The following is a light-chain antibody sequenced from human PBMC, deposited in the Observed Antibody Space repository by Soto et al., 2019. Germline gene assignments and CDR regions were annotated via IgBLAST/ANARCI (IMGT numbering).Light chain of an antibody. V-gene: IGLV2-11*01. CDR2: DVT. J-gene: IGLJ1*01. Sequence: QSVLTQPRSVSGSPGQSLTISCTGTSSDVGGYNYVSWYQQYPGQVPKLMICDVTKRPSGVPDRFSGSKSGNTASLTISGLQAEDEADYYCCSHAGTYTYVFGTGTKVTVL. CDR1: SSDVGGYNY. CDR3: CSHAGTYTYV.